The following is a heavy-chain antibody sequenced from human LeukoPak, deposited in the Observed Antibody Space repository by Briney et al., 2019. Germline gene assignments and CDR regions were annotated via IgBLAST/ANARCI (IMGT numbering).Heavy chain of an antibody. D-gene: IGHD1-26*01. CDR2: IYSGGST. V-gene: IGHV3-53*01. J-gene: IGHJ4*02. CDR3: ARIELMTDYYFDY. CDR1: GLNVSTNY. Sequence: GGSLRLSCAASGLNVSTNYMSWVRQAPGKGPEWVSVIYSGGSTYYADSVKGRFTISRDNSKNTLYLQMNSLRAEDTAVYYCARIELMTDYYFDYWGQGTLVTVSS.